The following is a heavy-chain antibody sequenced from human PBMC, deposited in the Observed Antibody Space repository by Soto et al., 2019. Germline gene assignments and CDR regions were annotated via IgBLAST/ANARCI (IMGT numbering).Heavy chain of an antibody. D-gene: IGHD3-9*01. CDR3: ARSFYDLSTATGGHWFDP. J-gene: IGHJ5*02. Sequence: PSETLSLTCTVSGGSISSGGYYWSWIRQYPGKGLDWIGYIFYSGTTYYNPSLESRLTMSLDKSKNHFSLRLSSVTAADTAYYYCARSFYDLSTATGGHWFDPWGHGTLVTVSS. CDR2: IFYSGTT. V-gene: IGHV4-31*03. CDR1: GGSISSGGYY.